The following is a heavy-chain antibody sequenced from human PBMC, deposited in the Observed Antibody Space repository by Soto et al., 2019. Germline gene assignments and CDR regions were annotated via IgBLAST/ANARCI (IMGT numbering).Heavy chain of an antibody. CDR1: GGTFSSYA. CDR2: IIPIFGTA. J-gene: IGHJ5*02. D-gene: IGHD3-22*01. V-gene: IGHV1-69*13. CDR3: ACSFKYYYDSGGYPYTNWFDP. Sequence: SVKVSCKASGGTFSSYAISWVRQAPGQGLEWMGGIIPIFGTANYAQKFQGRVTITADESTSTAYMELSSLRSEDTAVYYCACSFKYYYDSGGYPYTNWFDPWGQGTLVTVSS.